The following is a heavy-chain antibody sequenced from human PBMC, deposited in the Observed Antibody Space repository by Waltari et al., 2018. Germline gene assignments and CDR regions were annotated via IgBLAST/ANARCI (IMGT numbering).Heavy chain of an antibody. CDR1: GFSFTGST. CDR2: IRRQPYNYAT. Sequence: EVQVMESGGGLVQPGGSLKHACATLGFSFTGSTIHWVRQTSGKGLEWVGRIRRQPYNYATAYSASVKGRFTISRDDSKNTAYLQMNNLMTEDTAVYYCSGGEVTGTDFWGQGTLVTVSS. CDR3: SGGEVTGTDF. J-gene: IGHJ4*02. D-gene: IGHD6-19*01. V-gene: IGHV3-73*01.